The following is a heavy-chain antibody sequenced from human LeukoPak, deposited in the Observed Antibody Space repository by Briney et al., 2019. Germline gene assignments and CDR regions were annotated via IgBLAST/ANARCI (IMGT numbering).Heavy chain of an antibody. CDR2: IKQDGSEK. D-gene: IGHD3-10*01. J-gene: IGHJ4*02. V-gene: IGHV3-7*01. CDR3: ARALGSGWVYFL. Sequence: GGSLRLSCAASGFTFSSYWMSWVRQAPGKGLEWVANIKQDGSEKYYVDSVKGRFTISRDNAKNTLYLQMNSLRVEDTAVYYCARALGSGWVYFLGGQGTLVTVSS. CDR1: GFTFSSYW.